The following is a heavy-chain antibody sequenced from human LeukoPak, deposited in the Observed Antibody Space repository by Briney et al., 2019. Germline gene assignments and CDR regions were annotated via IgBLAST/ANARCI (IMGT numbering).Heavy chain of an antibody. CDR1: GGSISSGSYY. J-gene: IGHJ4*02. V-gene: IGHV4-61*02. D-gene: IGHD5-12*01. CDR2: IYTSGST. Sequence: PSETLSLTCTVSGGSISSGSYYWSWIRQPAGKGLEWIGRIYTSGSTNYNPSLKSRVTISVDTSKNQFSLKLSSVTAADTAVYYCARVARRVVATVWGQGTLVTVSS. CDR3: ARVARRVVATV.